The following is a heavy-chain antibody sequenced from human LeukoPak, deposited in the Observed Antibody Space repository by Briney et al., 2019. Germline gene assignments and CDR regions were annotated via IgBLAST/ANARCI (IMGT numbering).Heavy chain of an antibody. V-gene: IGHV4-34*01. J-gene: IGHJ3*02. CDR2: INHSGST. CDR1: GGSFSGYY. D-gene: IGHD2-2*01. CDR3: ARAPGGYCSSTSCRIYAFAI. Sequence: SETLSLTCAVYGGSFSGYYWSWIHQPPGKGLKWIGEINHSGSTNYNPSLKSRVTISVDTSKNQFSLNLSSVTAADTAVYYCARAPGGYCSSTSCRIYAFAIWGQGTMVTVSS.